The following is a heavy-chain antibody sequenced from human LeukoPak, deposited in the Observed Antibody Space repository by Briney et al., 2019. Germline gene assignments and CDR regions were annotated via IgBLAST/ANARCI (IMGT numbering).Heavy chain of an antibody. D-gene: IGHD3-10*01. CDR1: GFTVSSNY. CDR2: IYSGGST. J-gene: IGHJ4*02. CDR3: AREVAGSFDY. V-gene: IGHV3-66*01. Sequence: GGSLTLSCAASGFTVSSNYMSWVRQARGKGLEWVSVIYSGGSTYYADSVKGRFTLSRDNFKNTLYLQMNSLRAEDTAVYYCAREVAGSFDYWGQGTLVTVST.